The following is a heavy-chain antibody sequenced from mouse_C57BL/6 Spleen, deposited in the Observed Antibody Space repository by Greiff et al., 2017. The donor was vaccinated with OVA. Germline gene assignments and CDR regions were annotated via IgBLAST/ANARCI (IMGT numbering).Heavy chain of an antibody. Sequence: EVKLVESGPELVKPGASVKIPCKASGYTFTDYNMDWVKQSHGKSLEWIGDINPNNGGTIYNQKFKGKATLTVDKSSSTAYMELRSLTSENTAVYYCARGHDYDGYYFDDWGQGTTLTVSA. V-gene: IGHV1-18*01. CDR2: INPNNGGT. D-gene: IGHD2-4*01. CDR3: ARGHDYDGYYFDD. CDR1: GYTFTDYN. J-gene: IGHJ2*01.